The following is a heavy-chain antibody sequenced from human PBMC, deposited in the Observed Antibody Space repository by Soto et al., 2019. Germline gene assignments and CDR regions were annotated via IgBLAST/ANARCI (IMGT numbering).Heavy chain of an antibody. CDR3: AGGGWGVVVEY. CDR2: IYYSGST. V-gene: IGHV4-31*03. Sequence: QVQLQESGPGLVKPSQTLSLTCTVSGGSISSGGYYWSWIRQHPGKGLEWIGYIYYSGSTYYNPSLKGRVTISVDTSKNQFSRKLSFGTAGDRAVYYWAGGGWGVVVEYWGQGTLVTVSS. CDR1: GGSISSGGYY. J-gene: IGHJ4*02. D-gene: IGHD3-22*01.